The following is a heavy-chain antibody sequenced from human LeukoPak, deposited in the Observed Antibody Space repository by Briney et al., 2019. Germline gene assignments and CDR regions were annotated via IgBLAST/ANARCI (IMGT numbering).Heavy chain of an antibody. Sequence: KASETLSLTCAVYGGSFSGYYWSWIRQPAGKGLEWIGRIYTSGSTNYNPSLKSRVTMSVDTSKNQFSLKLSSVTAADTAVYYCARGGYSYGYYYYYYMDVWGKGTTVTVSS. J-gene: IGHJ6*03. D-gene: IGHD5-18*01. CDR1: GGSFSGYY. CDR2: IYTSGST. V-gene: IGHV4-59*10. CDR3: ARGGYSYGYYYYYYMDV.